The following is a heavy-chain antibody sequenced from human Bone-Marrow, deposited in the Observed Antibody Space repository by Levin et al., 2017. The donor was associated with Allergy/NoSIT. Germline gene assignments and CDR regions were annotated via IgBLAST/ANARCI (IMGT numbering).Heavy chain of an antibody. D-gene: IGHD5-18*01. CDR1: GFTFSSYA. Sequence: PGGSLRLSCAASGFTFSSYAMHWVRQAPGKGLEWVAVISYDGSNKYYADSVKGRFTISRDNSKNTLYLQMNSLRAEDTAVYYCARDKEGYSYEYYYGMDVWGQGTTVTVSS. CDR3: ARDKEGYSYEYYYGMDV. J-gene: IGHJ6*02. CDR2: ISYDGSNK. V-gene: IGHV3-30-3*01.